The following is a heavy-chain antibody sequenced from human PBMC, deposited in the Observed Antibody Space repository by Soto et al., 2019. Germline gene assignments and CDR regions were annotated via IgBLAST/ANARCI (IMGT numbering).Heavy chain of an antibody. Sequence: QVQLVQSGAEVKKPGSSVKVSCKASGGTFNTYTISWVRQAPGQGLEWMGRIIPILDIANYAQKFQGRVTITADKSTSTGYMELGRLRSEDTAVYYCARDRGTTGAKGRCMDVWGQGTTVTVSS. CDR1: GGTFNTYT. CDR3: ARDRGTTGAKGRCMDV. V-gene: IGHV1-69*08. J-gene: IGHJ6*02. CDR2: IIPILDIA. D-gene: IGHD1-1*01.